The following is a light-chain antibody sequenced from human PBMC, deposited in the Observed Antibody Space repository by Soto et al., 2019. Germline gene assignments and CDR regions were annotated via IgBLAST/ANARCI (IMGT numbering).Light chain of an antibody. CDR3: TSLTTSDSGV. CDR1: SSDVGSYNY. J-gene: IGLJ3*02. V-gene: IGLV2-14*01. CDR2: GVD. Sequence: QSALTQPASVSGSPGQSIAISCTGTSSDVGSYNYVSWYQQHPGKAPKLMIYGVDNRPSGVSNRFSGSKSGNTASLTISGLQAEDEADYYCTSLTTSDSGVFGGGTELTVL.